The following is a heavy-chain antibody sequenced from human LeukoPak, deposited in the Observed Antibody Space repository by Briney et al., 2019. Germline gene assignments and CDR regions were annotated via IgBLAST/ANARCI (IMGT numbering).Heavy chain of an antibody. CDR1: GFTFSSYW. J-gene: IGHJ2*01. Sequence: GGSLRLSCAASGFTFSSYWMSWVRQAPGKGLEWVANIKQDGSEKYYVDSVKGRFTISRDNAKNSLYLQMNSLRAEDTAVYYCARDGLVLRFLEWLLYHEDWYFDLWGRGTLVTVSS. CDR3: ARDGLVLRFLEWLLYHEDWYFDL. D-gene: IGHD3-3*01. CDR2: IKQDGSEK. V-gene: IGHV3-7*01.